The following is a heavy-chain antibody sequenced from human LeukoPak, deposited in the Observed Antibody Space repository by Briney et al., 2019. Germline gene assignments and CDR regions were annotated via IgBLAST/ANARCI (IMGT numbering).Heavy chain of an antibody. V-gene: IGHV3-23*01. D-gene: IGHD3-22*01. CDR1: GFTFSTYS. CDR2: ISASGDSP. Sequence: GGSLRLSCAASGFTFSTYSMNWVRQAPGKGLEWVSGISASGDSPYYADSVKGRFTISRDNSKNTLFLQMSSLRAEDTAIYYCARGRYDSSGYFQDWGQGTLVTVSS. CDR3: ARGRYDSSGYFQD. J-gene: IGHJ1*01.